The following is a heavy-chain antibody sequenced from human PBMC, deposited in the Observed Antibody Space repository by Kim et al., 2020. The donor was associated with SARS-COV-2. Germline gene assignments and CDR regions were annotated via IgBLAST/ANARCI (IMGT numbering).Heavy chain of an antibody. J-gene: IGHJ4*02. CDR2: ISTNGGTT. V-gene: IGHV3-64*01. CDR3: VREGGDSFGPDY. Sequence: GGSLRLSCAASGFTFSSYNMHWVRQAPGRGLEYISLISTNGGTTYYVNSVKGRFTISRDNSKNTLYLQMGSLRDEDTALYYCVREGGDSFGPDYWGQGTLVTVSS. CDR1: GFTFSSYN. D-gene: IGHD2-15*01.